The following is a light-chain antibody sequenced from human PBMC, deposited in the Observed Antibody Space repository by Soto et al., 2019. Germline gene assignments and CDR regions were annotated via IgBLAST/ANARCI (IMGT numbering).Light chain of an antibody. V-gene: IGKV3-20*01. Sequence: EIVLTQSPGTLSLSPGDRATLSCRVSQSVSSSYLAWYPQEPGQAPRLVIYGASSRATGSPDRFSGSGSGTDFPLTISSLEPEDVAVYYCQQYGSSPPMYTFGQWTKLEIK. CDR1: QSVSSSY. J-gene: IGKJ2*01. CDR3: QQYGSSPPMYT. CDR2: GAS.